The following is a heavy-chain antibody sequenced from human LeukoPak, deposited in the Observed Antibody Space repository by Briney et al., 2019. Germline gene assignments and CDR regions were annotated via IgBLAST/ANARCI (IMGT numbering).Heavy chain of an antibody. V-gene: IGHV3-74*01. CDR2: IKPDGTYT. D-gene: IGHD6-13*01. CDR1: GFTFSDYW. J-gene: IGHJ4*02. Sequence: PGGSLRLSCAASGFTFSDYWIYWVRQAPGKGLGWVSRIKPDGTYTNYADSVKGRFTISRDNSKNTLFLQMNSLRGEDTAVYYCARGPLYSSNWSFDCWGQGTLVTVSS. CDR3: ARGPLYSSNWSFDC.